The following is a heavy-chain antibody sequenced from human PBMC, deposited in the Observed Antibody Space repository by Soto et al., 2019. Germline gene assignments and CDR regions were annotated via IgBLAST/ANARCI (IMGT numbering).Heavy chain of an antibody. CDR2: INPATGAA. CDR1: GYPVTAYY. CDR3: ARGGGVGVAVSAAFDM. J-gene: IGHJ3*02. V-gene: IGHV1-2*02. D-gene: IGHD3-3*01. Sequence: QLHLVQSGAVVKKPGASVTVSCSASGYPVTAYYMHWVRQAPGRGLEWMGGINPATGAAKYTQTFQGRVTMTGYPSTSTVFMELSGLTSEDTAVLYWARGGGVGVAVSAAFDMWGQGTLVTVSS.